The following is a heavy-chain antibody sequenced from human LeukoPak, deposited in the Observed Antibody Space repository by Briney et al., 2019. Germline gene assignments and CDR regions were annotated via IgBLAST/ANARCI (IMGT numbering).Heavy chain of an antibody. Sequence: GGSLRLSCAASGNYWMHWVRQAPGKGLVWVSHINSDGSWTSYADSVRGRFTISRDNAKNSLSLQMNSLRAEDTAVYYCARDRTGNDYWGQGALVTVSS. CDR2: INSDGSWT. J-gene: IGHJ4*02. D-gene: IGHD1-1*01. CDR1: GNYW. V-gene: IGHV3-74*01. CDR3: ARDRTGNDY.